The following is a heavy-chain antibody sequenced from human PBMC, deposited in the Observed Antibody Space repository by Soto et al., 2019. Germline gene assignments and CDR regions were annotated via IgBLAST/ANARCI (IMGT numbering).Heavy chain of an antibody. V-gene: IGHV3-30*18. D-gene: IGHD5-18*01. CDR2: ISYDGSNK. CDR3: AKDLIFRPGYSFGPGDY. Sequence: PGGSLRLSCAASGFTFSNYGMHWVRQAPGKGLEWVAVISYDGSNKDYADSVKGRFTISRDNSKNTLYLQMNSLRAEDTAVYYCAKDLIFRPGYSFGPGDYWGQGTLVTVSS. J-gene: IGHJ4*02. CDR1: GFTFSNYG.